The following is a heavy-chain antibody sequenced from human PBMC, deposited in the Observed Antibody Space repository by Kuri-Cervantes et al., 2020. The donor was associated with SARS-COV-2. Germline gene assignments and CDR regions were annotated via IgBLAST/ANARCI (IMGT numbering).Heavy chain of an antibody. J-gene: IGHJ6*02. CDR1: GFTFSSYG. D-gene: IGHD3-3*01. CDR2: IWYDGSNK. V-gene: IGHV3-33*01. CDR3: ARDPYYDFWSGPTGGMDV. Sequence: GESLKISCAASGFTFSSYGMHWVRQAPGKGLEWVAVIWYDGSNKYYADSVKGRFTISRDNSKNTLYLQMNSLRAEDTAVYYCARDPYYDFWSGPTGGMDVWGQGTTVTVSS.